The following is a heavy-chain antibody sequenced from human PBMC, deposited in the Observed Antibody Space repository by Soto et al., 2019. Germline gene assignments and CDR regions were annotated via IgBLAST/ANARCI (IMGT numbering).Heavy chain of an antibody. CDR3: ARTRSAWSDFHYYSLDV. J-gene: IGHJ6*02. D-gene: IGHD1-26*01. V-gene: IGHV3-30*03. Sequence: GGSLRLSCAASGFTFNSYGMHWVRQGPGNGLEWVAFISYDSTKTYYADSVKGRFTISRDNSNSALYVQMNSLTGEDTAVYYCARTRSAWSDFHYYSLDVWGQGATVTVSS. CDR2: ISYDSTKT. CDR1: GFTFNSYG.